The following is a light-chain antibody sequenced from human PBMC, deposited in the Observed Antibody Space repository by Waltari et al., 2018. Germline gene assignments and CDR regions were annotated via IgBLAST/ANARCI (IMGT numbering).Light chain of an antibody. CDR3: CSYARYSTPSWI. Sequence: QSALTQPASVSGSPGQSITISCTGTSSDVGAYDFVSWYQRYPGKGPKPLISQVNKRPSWVCTRFSGSKSGNTASLTIAGLQAEDEADYFCCSYARYSTPSWIFGGGTKLTVL. J-gene: IGLJ2*01. V-gene: IGLV2-23*02. CDR1: SSDVGAYDF. CDR2: QVN.